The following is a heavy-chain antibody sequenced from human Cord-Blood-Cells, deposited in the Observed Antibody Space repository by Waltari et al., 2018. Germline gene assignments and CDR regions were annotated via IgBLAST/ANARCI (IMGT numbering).Heavy chain of an antibody. CDR1: GFTFSSYW. CDR2: INSDGGST. D-gene: IGHD6-6*01. J-gene: IGHJ4*02. Sequence: EVQLVESGGGLVQPGGSLRLSCAASGFTFSSYWMHWVRQAPGKGLGWVSRINSDGGSTRYADSVKGRFTISRDNAKNTLYLQMNSLRAEDTAVYYCARSPKISSSRFDYWGQGTLVIVSS. V-gene: IGHV3-74*01. CDR3: ARSPKISSSRFDY.